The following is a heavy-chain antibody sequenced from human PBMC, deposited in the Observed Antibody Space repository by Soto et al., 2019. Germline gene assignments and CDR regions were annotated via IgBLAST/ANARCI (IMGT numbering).Heavy chain of an antibody. J-gene: IGHJ6*02. D-gene: IGHD3-3*01. Sequence: EVQLVESGGGLVQPGGSLRLSCAASGFTFSSYDMHWVRQATGKGLEWVSAIGTAGDTYYPGSVKGRFTISRENAKNSLYLQMNSLRAGDTAVYYCARGYYDFWRGTHGMDVWGQGTTVTVSS. CDR3: ARGYYDFWRGTHGMDV. V-gene: IGHV3-13*01. CDR1: GFTFSSYD. CDR2: IGTAGDT.